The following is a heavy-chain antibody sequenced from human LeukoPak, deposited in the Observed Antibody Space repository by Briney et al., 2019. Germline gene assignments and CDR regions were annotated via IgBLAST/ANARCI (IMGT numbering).Heavy chain of an antibody. D-gene: IGHD6-13*01. CDR3: AETRQQLLLGAFDI. CDR1: KFSFSSYW. Sequence: PGGSLRLSCAASKFSFSSYWMHWVRQAPGKGLVWVSRINSDGSRTNYADSVKGRFTISRDNAKNTLYLQMSSLRAEDTAVYYCAETRQQLLLGAFDIWGQGTMVTVSS. V-gene: IGHV3-74*01. J-gene: IGHJ3*02. CDR2: INSDGSRT.